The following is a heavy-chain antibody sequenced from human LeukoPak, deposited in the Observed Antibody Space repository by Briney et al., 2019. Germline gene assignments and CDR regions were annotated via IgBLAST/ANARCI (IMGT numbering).Heavy chain of an antibody. D-gene: IGHD1-1*01. J-gene: IGHJ3*02. V-gene: IGHV4-39*07. CDR1: GGSISSSSYY. CDR3: AREATSDFDM. Sequence: SETLSLTCTVSGGSISSSSYYWGWIRQPPGKGLEWIGRIYTSGSTNYNPSLKSRVTISVDTSKNHFSLKLSSVTAADTAVYYCAREATSDFDMWGQGTMVTVSS. CDR2: IYTSGST.